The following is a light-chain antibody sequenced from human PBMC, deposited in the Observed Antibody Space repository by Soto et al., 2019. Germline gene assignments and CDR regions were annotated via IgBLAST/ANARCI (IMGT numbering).Light chain of an antibody. Sequence: QSVLTQPLSASASPGQRVTISCSGGSSNIGSNTVAWYQHLPGTAPPRLIFTAGQRPSGVPGRFSGSKSGTSASLAISGLQSEDEGDYYCSSFEASNNLLFGGGTKLTVL. V-gene: IGLV1-44*01. CDR2: TAG. J-gene: IGLJ2*01. CDR1: SSNIGSNT. CDR3: SSFEASNNLL.